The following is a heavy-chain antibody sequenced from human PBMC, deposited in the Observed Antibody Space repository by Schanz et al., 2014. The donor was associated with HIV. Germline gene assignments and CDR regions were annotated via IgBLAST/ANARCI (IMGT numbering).Heavy chain of an antibody. D-gene: IGHD2-21*01. CDR1: GDGFTTRT. J-gene: IGHJ5*02. CDR3: ARDDVLDSLAS. Sequence: QVQLQQSGAEVKKPGSSVKVSCTASGDGFTTRTISWLRQAPGHALEWMGGIIPIFGAAKNAPKFQGRVTITADESTSTAYMELTGLNPEDTAIEYCARDDVLDSLASWGQGTLVTVSS. CDR2: IIPIFGAA. V-gene: IGHV1-69*13.